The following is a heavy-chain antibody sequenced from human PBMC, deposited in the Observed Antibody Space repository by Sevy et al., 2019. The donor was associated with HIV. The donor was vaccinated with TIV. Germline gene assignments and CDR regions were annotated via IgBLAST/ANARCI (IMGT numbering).Heavy chain of an antibody. CDR1: GFTLSSHW. J-gene: IGHJ6*02. Sequence: LRLSCAASGFTLSSHWMFWVRQGPGKGLVWVSHINSHGTITNYADSVRGRFTISRDNAKNTVYLQMDSLRAEDTAFYYCARGQVLRFFDWPTYGLDVWGQGTTVTVSS. V-gene: IGHV3-74*01. D-gene: IGHD3-3*01. CDR3: ARGQVLRFFDWPTYGLDV. CDR2: INSHGTIT.